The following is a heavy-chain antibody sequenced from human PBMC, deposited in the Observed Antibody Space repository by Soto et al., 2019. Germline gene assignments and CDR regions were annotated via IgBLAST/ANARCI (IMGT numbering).Heavy chain of an antibody. Sequence: QVQLVESGGGVVQPGRSLRLSCAASGFTFSSYGIHWVRQAPGKGLEWVAVISYDGSNKYYADSVKGRFTISRDNSKNTLYLQMNSLRVEDTDVYYCARDPDLSGYYSYFDYWGQGTLVTVSS. D-gene: IGHD3-22*01. CDR1: GFTFSSYG. CDR2: ISYDGSNK. J-gene: IGHJ4*02. V-gene: IGHV3-30*03. CDR3: ARDPDLSGYYSYFDY.